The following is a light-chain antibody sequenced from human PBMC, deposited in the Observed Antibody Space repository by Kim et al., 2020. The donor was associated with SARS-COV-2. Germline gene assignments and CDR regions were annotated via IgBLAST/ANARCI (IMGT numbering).Light chain of an antibody. Sequence: SPGERATLSSRAGQTVSTTYLGWDRHKPGQAPGLIILCAFNRATGIPDRFRGSGSGTGFTLTLSRMEPQDFAVYYCQHYGTSPITFGQGTRLEIK. CDR1: QTVSTTY. V-gene: IGKV3-20*01. J-gene: IGKJ5*01. CDR3: QHYGTSPIT. CDR2: CAF.